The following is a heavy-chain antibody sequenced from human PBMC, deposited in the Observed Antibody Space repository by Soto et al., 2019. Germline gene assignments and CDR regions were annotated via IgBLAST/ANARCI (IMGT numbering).Heavy chain of an antibody. J-gene: IGHJ3*02. V-gene: IGHV3-30*03. CDR2: ISYDGSNK. CDR3: ARGRGLAYCGGDCYVDAFDI. Sequence: PGGSLRLSCAASGFTFSSYGMHWVRQAPGKGLEWVAVISYDGSNKYYADSVKGRFTISRDNSKNTLYLQMNSLRAEDTAVYYCARGRGLAYCGGDCYVDAFDIWGQGTMVTVS. CDR1: GFTFSSYG. D-gene: IGHD2-21*02.